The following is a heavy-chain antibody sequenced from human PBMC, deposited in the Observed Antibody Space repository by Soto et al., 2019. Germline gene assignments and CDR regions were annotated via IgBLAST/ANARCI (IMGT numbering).Heavy chain of an antibody. Sequence: VGSLRLSCAASGFTFSSYEMNWVRQAPGKGLEWVSYISSSGSTIYYADSVKGRFTISRDNAKNSLYLQMNSLRAEDTAVYYCARGAYYYDSSGYYPIMSYYFDYWGQGTLVTVSS. CDR2: ISSSGSTI. V-gene: IGHV3-48*03. CDR1: GFTFSSYE. D-gene: IGHD3-22*01. J-gene: IGHJ4*02. CDR3: ARGAYYYDSSGYYPIMSYYFDY.